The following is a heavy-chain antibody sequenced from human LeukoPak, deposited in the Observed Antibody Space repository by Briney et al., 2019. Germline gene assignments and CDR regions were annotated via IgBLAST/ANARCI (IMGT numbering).Heavy chain of an antibody. D-gene: IGHD1-26*01. CDR1: GGSFSGYY. CDR2: INHSGST. V-gene: IGHV4-34*01. CDR3: AWDKGSLDY. J-gene: IGHJ4*02. Sequence: PSETLSLTCAVYGGSFSGYYWSWIRQPPGKGLEWIGEINHSGSTNYNPSLKSRATISVDTSKNQFSLKLSSVTAADTAVYYCAWDKGSLDYWGQGTLVTVSS.